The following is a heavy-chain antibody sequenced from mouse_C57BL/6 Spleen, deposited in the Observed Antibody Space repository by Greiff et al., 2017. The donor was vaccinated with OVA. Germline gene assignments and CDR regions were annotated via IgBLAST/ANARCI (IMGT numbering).Heavy chain of an antibody. Sequence: QVQLQQSGAELARPGASVKLSCKASGYTFTSYGISWVKQRTGQGLEWIGEIYPRSGNTYYNEKFKGKATLTADKSSSTAYMELRSLTSEDSAVDFCARNGSSLWYFDVWGTGTTVTVSS. D-gene: IGHD1-1*01. CDR3: ARNGSSLWYFDV. CDR1: GYTFTSYG. J-gene: IGHJ1*03. CDR2: IYPRSGNT. V-gene: IGHV1-81*01.